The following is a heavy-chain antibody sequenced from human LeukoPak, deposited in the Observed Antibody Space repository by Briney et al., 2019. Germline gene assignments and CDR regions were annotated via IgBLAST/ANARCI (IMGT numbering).Heavy chain of an antibody. CDR3: ASYGYTDAFDI. CDR1: GYTFTGYY. V-gene: IGHV1-2*02. CDR2: INPNSGGT. Sequence: ASVKVSCKASGYTFTGYYMHWVRQAPGQGLEWMGWINPNSGGTNYAQEFQGRVTMTRDTSISTAYMELSRLRSDDTAVYYCASYGYTDAFDIWGQGTMVTVSS. J-gene: IGHJ3*02. D-gene: IGHD3-16*02.